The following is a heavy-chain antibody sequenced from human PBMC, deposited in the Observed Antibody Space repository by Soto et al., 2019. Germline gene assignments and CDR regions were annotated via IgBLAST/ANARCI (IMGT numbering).Heavy chain of an antibody. CDR2: ITPFNGNT. J-gene: IGHJ3*02. Sequence: GASVKVSCKASGYTFTYRYLHWVRQAPGQALEWMGWITPFNGNTNYAQKFQDRVTITRDRSMSTAYMELSSLRSEDTAMYYCARSREYGLDAFEIWGEGTMVTVSS. D-gene: IGHD4-17*01. CDR1: GYTFTYRY. CDR3: ARSREYGLDAFEI. V-gene: IGHV1-45*02.